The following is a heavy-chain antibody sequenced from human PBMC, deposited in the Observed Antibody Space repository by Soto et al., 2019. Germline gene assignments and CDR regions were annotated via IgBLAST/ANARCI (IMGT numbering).Heavy chain of an antibody. Sequence: SETLSLTCTVSGGSISSSSYYWGWIRQPPGKGLEWIGSIYHSGSTYYNPSLKSRVTISVDTSKNQFSLKLSSVTAADTAVYYCARRYFDWSVDYWGQGTLVTVSS. CDR2: IYHSGST. V-gene: IGHV4-39*01. CDR3: ARRYFDWSVDY. CDR1: GGSISSSSYY. J-gene: IGHJ4*02. D-gene: IGHD3-9*01.